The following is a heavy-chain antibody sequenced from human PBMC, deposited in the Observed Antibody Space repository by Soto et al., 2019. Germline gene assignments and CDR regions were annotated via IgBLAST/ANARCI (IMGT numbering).Heavy chain of an antibody. CDR1: GYIFSNFY. CDR3: ARDKVYGVYSFDF. V-gene: IGHV1-46*01. Sequence: ASVKVSCKAFGYIFSNFYIHWVRQAPGQGLEWMGIINPNTGGTSYPQKFQGRVTLTRDTSTSTVHMEMSSLTSEDTAVYYCARDKVYGVYSFDFWGQGTLVPVSS. CDR2: INPNTGGT. J-gene: IGHJ4*02. D-gene: IGHD4-17*01.